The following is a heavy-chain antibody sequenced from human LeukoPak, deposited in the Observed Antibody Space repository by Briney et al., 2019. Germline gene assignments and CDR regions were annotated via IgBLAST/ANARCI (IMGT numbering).Heavy chain of an antibody. J-gene: IGHJ1*01. CDR1: GGSISSYY. CDR2: IYTSGAT. Sequence: SETLSLTCTVSGGSISSYYWSWIRQPAGKGLEWIGRIYTSGATNDYRSLKSRVTISVDKSKNQFSLKLSSVTAADTAVYYCASESGTSRYAYWGQDWPATVSS. D-gene: IGHD1-26*01. CDR3: ASESGTSRYAY. V-gene: IGHV4-4*07.